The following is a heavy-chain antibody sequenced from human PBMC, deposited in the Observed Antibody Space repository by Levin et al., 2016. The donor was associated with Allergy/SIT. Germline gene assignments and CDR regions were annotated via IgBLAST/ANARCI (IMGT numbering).Heavy chain of an antibody. Sequence: WIRQPPGKGLEWIGYIHYSGRTNYNPSLKSRVTISVDTSRNQFSLKLSSVTAADTAVYYCARDRADVYEFRDYYYGMDVWGQGTTVTVSS. V-gene: IGHV4-59*01. J-gene: IGHJ6*02. CDR3: ARDRADVYEFRDYYYGMDV. D-gene: IGHD5/OR15-5a*01. CDR2: IHYSGRT.